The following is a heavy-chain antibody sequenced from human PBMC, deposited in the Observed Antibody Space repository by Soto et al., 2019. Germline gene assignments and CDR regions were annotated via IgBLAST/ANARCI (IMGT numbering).Heavy chain of an antibody. Sequence: QVQLVQSGAEVKKPGASVRISCKASGYTITCCAMHWVRQAPGQRPEWMGWINAGDGDTKYSQNFQGRLTIIRDTSASTAYMELSSLRSEDTAVYYCARDGEGKAAAAMVYWGQGTLVTVSS. CDR2: INAGDGDT. D-gene: IGHD6-13*01. V-gene: IGHV1-3*01. CDR3: ARDGEGKAAAAMVY. CDR1: GYTITCCA. J-gene: IGHJ4*02.